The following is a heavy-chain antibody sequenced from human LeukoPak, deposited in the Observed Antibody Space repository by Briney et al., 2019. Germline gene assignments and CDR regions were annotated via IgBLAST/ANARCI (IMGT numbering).Heavy chain of an antibody. D-gene: IGHD1-26*01. CDR3: ARDGPIVGAPSDALDI. V-gene: IGHV3-74*01. Sequence: PGGSLRLSCAASGLTFSSYWMHWVRQAPGKGLVWISRINRDGSSTTYADSVKGRFTISRDNAKNRLYLQMNSLRVEDTAVYYCARDGPIVGAPSDALDIWGQGTMVTVSS. J-gene: IGHJ3*02. CDR1: GLTFSSYW. CDR2: INRDGSST.